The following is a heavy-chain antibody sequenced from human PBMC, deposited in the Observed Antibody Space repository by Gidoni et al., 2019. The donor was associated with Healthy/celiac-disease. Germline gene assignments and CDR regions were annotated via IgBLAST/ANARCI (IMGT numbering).Heavy chain of an antibody. V-gene: IGHV1-18*01. D-gene: IGHD4-17*01. CDR2: IRAYNGNT. CDR1: GYTFTSYG. CDR3: ARVEEDYGDYVWPMDDY. Sequence: QVQLVQSGAEVKKPGASVKVSCKASGYTFTSYGISWVRQAPGQGLEWMGWIRAYNGNTNYAQKLQGRVTMTTDTSTSTAYMELRSLRSDDTAVYYCARVEEDYGDYVWPMDDYWGQGTLVTVSS. J-gene: IGHJ4*02.